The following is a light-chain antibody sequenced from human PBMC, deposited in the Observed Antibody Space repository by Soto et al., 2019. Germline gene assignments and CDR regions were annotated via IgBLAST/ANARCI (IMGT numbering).Light chain of an antibody. CDR2: GAS. J-gene: IGKJ5*01. CDR1: QSVRSN. CDR3: QQRSNWPPIT. V-gene: IGKV3-15*01. Sequence: EIVLTQSPCTLSLSPGETATLSCRASQSVRSNLAWFQQHPGQAPRLLIYGASSRATGIPVRFSGSGSGTEFTLTISSLQSEDFAVYYCQQRSNWPPITFGQGTRLEIK.